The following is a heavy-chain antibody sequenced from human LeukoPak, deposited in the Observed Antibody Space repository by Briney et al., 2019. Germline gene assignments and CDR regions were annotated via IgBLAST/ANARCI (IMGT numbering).Heavy chain of an antibody. V-gene: IGHV4-30-4*08. CDR1: GGSISSGDYY. CDR3: ARVYYDILTGYYRNYYYYMDV. CDR2: IYYSGST. Sequence: SQTLSLTCTVSGGSISSGDYYWSWIRQPPGKGLEWIGYIYYSGSTYYNPSLKSRVTISVDTSKNQFSLKLSSVTPADTAVYYCARVYYDILTGYYRNYYYYMDVWGKGTTVTVSS. J-gene: IGHJ6*03. D-gene: IGHD3-9*01.